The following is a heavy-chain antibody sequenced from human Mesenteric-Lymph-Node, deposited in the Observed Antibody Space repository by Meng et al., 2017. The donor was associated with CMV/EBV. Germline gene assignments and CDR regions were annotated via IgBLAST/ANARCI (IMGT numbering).Heavy chain of an antibody. V-gene: IGHV3-23*01. CDR3: AKDEGDHSGYVMDFDY. CDR2: ISGSGGST. CDR1: GFTFSSYA. Sequence: GESLKISCAASGFTFSSYAMSWVRQAPGKGLEWVSAISGSGGSTYYADSVKGRFTISRDNSKNTLYLQMNSLRAEDTAVYYCAKDEGDHSGYVMDFDYWGQGTLVTVSS. J-gene: IGHJ4*02. D-gene: IGHD5-12*01.